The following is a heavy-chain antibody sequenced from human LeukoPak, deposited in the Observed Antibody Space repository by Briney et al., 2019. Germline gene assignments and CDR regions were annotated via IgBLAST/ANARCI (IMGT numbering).Heavy chain of an antibody. CDR3: ARGAVGGSPAFDF. J-gene: IGHJ4*02. V-gene: IGHV4-4*09. D-gene: IGHD6-19*01. Sequence: SETLSLTCTVSGGSISSYYWSWIRQPPGKGLELIGYIYTSGSTNYNPSLKSRVTISVARSKNQFSLRLSSVTAADTAVYYCARGAVGGSPAFDFWGQGTLVTVSS. CDR2: IYTSGST. CDR1: GGSISSYY.